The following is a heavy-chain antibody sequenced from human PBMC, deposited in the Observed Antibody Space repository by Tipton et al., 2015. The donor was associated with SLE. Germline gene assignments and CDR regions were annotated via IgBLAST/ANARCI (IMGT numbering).Heavy chain of an antibody. V-gene: IGHV4-61*02. CDR1: GDSFSSGSSS. D-gene: IGHD7-27*01. Sequence: TLSLTCTVSGDSFSSGSSSWNWVRQPAGKGLEWIGLIYNSGITNYNPSLQSRVTLSVDMSKNQFSLRLSSVTAADTGVYYCARDTLGGLDYWGQGTLVTVSS. CDR2: IYNSGIT. J-gene: IGHJ4*02. CDR3: ARDTLGGLDY.